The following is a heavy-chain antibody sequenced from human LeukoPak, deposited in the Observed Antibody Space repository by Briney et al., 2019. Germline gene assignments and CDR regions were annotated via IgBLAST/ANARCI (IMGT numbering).Heavy chain of an antibody. CDR1: GYTLTAYY. J-gene: IGHJ4*02. D-gene: IGHD2-15*01. V-gene: IGHV1-2*06. Sequence: GASVKVSCKASGYTLTAYYVHWLRQAPGQGLEWMGRINPNSGDTNYAQEFQGRVTMTRDTSISTAYMELSRLRSDDTAVYYCARAGPPLVFDCWGQGTLVTVSS. CDR3: ARAGPPLVFDC. CDR2: INPNSGDT.